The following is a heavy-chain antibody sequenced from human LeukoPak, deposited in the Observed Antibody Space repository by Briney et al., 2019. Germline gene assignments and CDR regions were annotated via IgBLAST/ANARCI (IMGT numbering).Heavy chain of an antibody. V-gene: IGHV3-73*01. Sequence: GGSLKLSCAASGFTFSGSAMHWVRQASGKGLEWLGRIRSKADSYTTAYAASVKGRFIVSRDDSKNTAYLQMNSLKTEDTAVYYCRAAADLNDYWGQGTLVTVTS. D-gene: IGHD6-13*01. CDR1: GFTFSGSA. CDR2: IRSKADSYTT. J-gene: IGHJ4*02. CDR3: RAAADLNDY.